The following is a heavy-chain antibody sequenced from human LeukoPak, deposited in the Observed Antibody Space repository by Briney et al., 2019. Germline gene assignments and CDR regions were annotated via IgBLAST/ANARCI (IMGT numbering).Heavy chain of an antibody. J-gene: IGHJ4*02. V-gene: IGHV3-30*18. CDR3: AKDLNWGSYRYTVDY. D-gene: IGHD3-16*02. Sequence: GGSLRLSCAATGFTLSSYGMHWVRQAPGKGLEGVAVISYDGSYKYYADSVKGRFTISRDNSKNTLYLQMNSLRAEDTAVYSCAKDLNWGSYRYTVDYWGQGTLVTVSS. CDR2: ISYDGSYK. CDR1: GFTLSSYG.